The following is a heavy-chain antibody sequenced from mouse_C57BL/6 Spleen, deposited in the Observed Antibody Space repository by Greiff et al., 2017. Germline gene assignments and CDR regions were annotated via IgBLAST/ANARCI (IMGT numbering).Heavy chain of an antibody. D-gene: IGHD4-1*01. V-gene: IGHV1-7*01. CDR2: FNPSSGYT. CDR3: ARSNWDSVRFAY. J-gene: IGHJ3*01. Sequence: VQLVESGAELAKPGASVKLSCKASGYTFTSYWMHWVKQRPGQGLEWIGYFNPSSGYTKYNQKFKDKATLTADKSSSTAYMQLSSLTYEDSAVYYCARSNWDSVRFAYWGQGTLVTVSA. CDR1: GYTFTSYW.